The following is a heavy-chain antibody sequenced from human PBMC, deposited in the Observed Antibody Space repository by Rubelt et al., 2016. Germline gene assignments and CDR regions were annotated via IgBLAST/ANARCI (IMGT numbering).Heavy chain of an antibody. CDR1: GFTVSTKY. CDR3: AKVVVPTRGPMDV. D-gene: IGHD2-2*01. CDR2: VYSGGGT. J-gene: IGHJ6*03. Sequence: EVQLVESGGGLVQPGGSLRLSCAVSGFTVSTKYMSWVRQAPGKGLEWVSAVYSGGGTYYADSVRGRFTISRDNFKNTLYPQMNSLRAEDTAVYYCAKVVVPTRGPMDVWGKGTTVTVSS. V-gene: IGHV3-66*01.